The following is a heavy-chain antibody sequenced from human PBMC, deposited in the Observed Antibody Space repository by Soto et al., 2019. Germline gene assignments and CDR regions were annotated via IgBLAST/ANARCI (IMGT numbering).Heavy chain of an antibody. D-gene: IGHD6-19*01. CDR1: GDSISRFY. CDR3: ARGHSSGRIFDY. J-gene: IGHJ4*02. V-gene: IGHV4-59*01. Sequence: SETLSLTCTVSGDSISRFYRTSIRPPPGKGLEWIGYIYNSGSTNYNPSLKSRVTISVDTSKNQFSLKLNSVTAADTAVYYCARGHSSGRIFDYWGQGSQVTVSS. CDR2: IYNSGST.